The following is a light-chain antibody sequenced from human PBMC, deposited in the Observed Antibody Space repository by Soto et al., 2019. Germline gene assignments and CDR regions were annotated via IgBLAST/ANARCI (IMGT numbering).Light chain of an antibody. Sequence: QSALTQPASVSGSPGQSITISCTGTSSDVGGYNYVSWFQQHPGKAPKLKIYEVSNRPSGVSNRFSGSKSGYTASLTISKLQAEDEADYYCTSFTSSSTWVFGGGTKLTVL. CDR3: TSFTSSSTWV. CDR1: SSDVGGYNY. J-gene: IGLJ3*02. V-gene: IGLV2-14*03. CDR2: EVS.